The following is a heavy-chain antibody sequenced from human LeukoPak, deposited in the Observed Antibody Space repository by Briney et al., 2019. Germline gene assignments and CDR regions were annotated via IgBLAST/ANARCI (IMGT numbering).Heavy chain of an antibody. CDR3: AKGGVATVDYFDS. CDR2: ISYDGRSK. CDR1: GFTFGSYG. J-gene: IGHJ4*02. D-gene: IGHD5-12*01. Sequence: PGGSLRFSCAASGFTFGSYGMHWVRQAPGKGLEWVAVISYDGRSKYYGDSVKGRFTISRDDSKSTVFLQMNSLRAEDTAVYYCAKGGVATVDYFDSWGQGTLVTVSS. V-gene: IGHV3-30*18.